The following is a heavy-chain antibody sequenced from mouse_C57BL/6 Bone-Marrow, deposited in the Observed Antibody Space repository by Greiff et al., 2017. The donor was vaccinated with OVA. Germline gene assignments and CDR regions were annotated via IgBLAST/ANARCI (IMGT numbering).Heavy chain of an antibody. CDR3: ARHGGSYDYGRYFDV. V-gene: IGHV5-9*01. CDR2: ISGGGGNT. CDR1: GFTFSSYT. D-gene: IGHD2-4*01. Sequence: EVMLVESGGGLVKPGGSLKLSCAASGFTFSSYTMSWVRQTPEKRLEWVATISGGGGNTYYPDSVKGRFTISRDNAKNTLYLQMSSLRSEDTALYYCARHGGSYDYGRYFDVWGTGTTVTVSS. J-gene: IGHJ1*03.